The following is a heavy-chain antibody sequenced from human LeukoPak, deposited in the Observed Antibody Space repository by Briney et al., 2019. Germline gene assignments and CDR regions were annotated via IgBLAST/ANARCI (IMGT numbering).Heavy chain of an antibody. Sequence: PSETLSLTCAVYGGSFSGYYWSWIRQPPGKGLEWIGEINHSGSTNYNPSLKSRVTISVDTSKNQFSLKLSSVTAADTAVYYCARVGDPPDYWGQGTLVTVSS. D-gene: IGHD3-10*01. J-gene: IGHJ4*02. CDR3: ARVGDPPDY. CDR1: GGSFSGYY. CDR2: INHSGST. V-gene: IGHV4-34*01.